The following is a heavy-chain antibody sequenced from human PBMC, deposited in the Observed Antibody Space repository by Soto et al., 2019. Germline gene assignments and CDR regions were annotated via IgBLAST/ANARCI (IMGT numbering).Heavy chain of an antibody. J-gene: IGHJ4*02. CDR1: GYTFTSYG. D-gene: IGHD3-10*01. CDR3: ARRRITMVRGVKGPVPLHFDY. CDR2: ISAYNGNT. Sequence: ASVKVSCKASGYTFTSYGISWVRQAPGQGLEWMGWISAYNGNTNYAQKLQGRVTMTTDTSTSTAYMELRSLRSDDTAVYYCARRRITMVRGVKGPVPLHFDYWGQGTLVTVSS. V-gene: IGHV1-18*04.